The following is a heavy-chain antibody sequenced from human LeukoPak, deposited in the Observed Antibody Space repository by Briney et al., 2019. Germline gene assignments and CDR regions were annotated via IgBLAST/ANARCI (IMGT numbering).Heavy chain of an antibody. Sequence: PSETLSLTCTVSGYSISSGYYWGWIRQPPGKGLEWIGEINHSGSTNYNPSLKSRVTISVDTSKNQFSLQLSSVTAADTAVYYCARDWNRYAYWGQGTLVTVSS. V-gene: IGHV4-38-2*02. CDR3: ARDWNRYAY. CDR1: GYSISSGYY. CDR2: INHSGST. D-gene: IGHD1-1*01. J-gene: IGHJ4*02.